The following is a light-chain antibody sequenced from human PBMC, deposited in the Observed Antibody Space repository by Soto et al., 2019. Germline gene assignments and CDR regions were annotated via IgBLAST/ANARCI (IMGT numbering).Light chain of an antibody. CDR3: HQYGSSPRT. CDR1: QSVSSN. CDR2: GAS. Sequence: EIVMTQSPATLSVSPGERATLSCRASQSVSSNLAWYQQKPGQAPRLLIYGASIRATGIPDRFSGSGSGTDFTLTIRRLEPEDFAMYFCHQYGSSPRTFGQGTKVEIK. V-gene: IGKV3-20*01. J-gene: IGKJ1*01.